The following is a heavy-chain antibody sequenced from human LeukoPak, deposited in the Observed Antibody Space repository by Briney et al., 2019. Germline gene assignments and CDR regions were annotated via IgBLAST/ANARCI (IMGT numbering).Heavy chain of an antibody. Sequence: PSETLSLTCTVSGYSISSGYYWGWIRQPPGKGREWIGYIYYSGSTNYNPSLKIRVTISVDTSKNQFSLKLSSVTAADTAVYFCARTNWGSGEXDYXGQGXLV. CDR3: ARTNWGSGEXDY. CDR1: GYSISSGYY. J-gene: IGHJ4*02. D-gene: IGHD7-27*01. CDR2: IYYSGST. V-gene: IGHV4-38-2*02.